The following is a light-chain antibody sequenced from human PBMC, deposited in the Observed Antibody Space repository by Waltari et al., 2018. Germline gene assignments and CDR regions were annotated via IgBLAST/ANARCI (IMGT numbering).Light chain of an antibody. CDR2: AAS. Sequence: IVLTQSPATLSLSPGESATLSCRASQSVGNSLACYQHKPGQAPRLLIYAASSRATGIPARFRGSGSGTDFILTISSLEPEDFAVYYCQQRSNWPTFGQGTRLELK. CDR1: QSVGNS. V-gene: IGKV3-11*01. CDR3: QQRSNWPT. J-gene: IGKJ5*01.